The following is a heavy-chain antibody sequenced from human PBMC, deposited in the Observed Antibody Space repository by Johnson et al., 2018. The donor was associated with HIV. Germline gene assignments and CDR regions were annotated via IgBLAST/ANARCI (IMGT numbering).Heavy chain of an antibody. V-gene: IGHV3-20*04. J-gene: IGHJ3*02. CDR2: INWNGGST. D-gene: IGHD2-15*01. CDR1: GFMFDDYG. Sequence: VQLVESGGGVERPGGSLRLSCVGSGFMFDDYGMSWVRQVPGKGQEWVAGINWNGGSTGYGDSVKGRFTISRDNAKNALYLQMNSLRAEDTAVDYCARDPEVTPGALEIWGQGTIVTVSS. CDR3: ARDPEVTPGALEI.